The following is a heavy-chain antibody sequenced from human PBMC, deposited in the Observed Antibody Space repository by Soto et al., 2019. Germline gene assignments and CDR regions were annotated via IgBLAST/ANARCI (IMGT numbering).Heavy chain of an antibody. CDR1: GFTFSSYA. V-gene: IGHV3-23*01. Sequence: GGSLRLSCAASGFTFSSYAMSWVRQAPGKGLEWVSAISGSGGSTYHADSVKGRFTISRDNSKNTLYLQMNSLRAEDTAVYYCAKCDISSNYVVYYYYGMDVWGQGTTVTVSS. J-gene: IGHJ6*02. D-gene: IGHD4-4*01. CDR3: AKCDISSNYVVYYYYGMDV. CDR2: ISGSGGST.